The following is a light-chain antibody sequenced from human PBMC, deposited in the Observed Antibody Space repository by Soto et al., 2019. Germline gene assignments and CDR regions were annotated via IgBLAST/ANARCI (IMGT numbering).Light chain of an antibody. J-gene: IGKJ1*01. V-gene: IGKV1-5*03. CDR3: QHYDSCSEA. CDR1: QTITSC. CDR2: KAS. Sequence: DIQMTQSPSTLSGSIGDRVTLTCRASQTITSCLDWYQQKPGKAPKLLIYKASTLKSGVPSRFSGSGSGTEFTLTISNLQPDDFATYYCQHYDSCSEAFGQGTKVELK.